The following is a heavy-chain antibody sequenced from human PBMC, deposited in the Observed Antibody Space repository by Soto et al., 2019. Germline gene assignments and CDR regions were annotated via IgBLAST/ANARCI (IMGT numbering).Heavy chain of an antibody. Sequence: QLVQSGGGVVQPGGSLRLTCAASTFDLSHYAIHWVRQAPGKGLEWVALLSFDGSEKFFIDSVKGRFTISRDSSNNRVSQHMNSPRGDDTAVYFCARDPTMTVSARRRDFVSTRQNEDTPYYGMDVWGQGATVSVSS. V-gene: IGHV3-30*04. D-gene: IGHD3-22*01. CDR1: TFDLSHYA. CDR3: ARDPTMTVSARRRDFVSTRQNEDTPYYGMDV. J-gene: IGHJ6*02. CDR2: LSFDGSEK.